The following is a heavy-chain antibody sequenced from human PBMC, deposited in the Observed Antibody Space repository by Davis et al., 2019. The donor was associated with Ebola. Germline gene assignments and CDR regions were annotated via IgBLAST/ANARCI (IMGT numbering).Heavy chain of an antibody. CDR3: ARGLRYYFGSGKYYPFDY. J-gene: IGHJ4*01. Sequence: PGGSLRLSCAASGFSLRSYVINWVRQAPGRGLEWVSGLSGSGDILYYADSVKGRFTISRDDSKNTVLLQMNSLRAEDTAVYYWARGLRYYFGSGKYYPFDYWGQGTLVTVSS. CDR1: GFSLRSYV. V-gene: IGHV3-23*01. D-gene: IGHD3-10*01. CDR2: LSGSGDIL.